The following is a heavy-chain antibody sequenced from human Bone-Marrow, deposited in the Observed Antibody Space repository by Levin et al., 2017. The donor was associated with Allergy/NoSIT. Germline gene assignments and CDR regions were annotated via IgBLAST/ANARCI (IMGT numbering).Heavy chain of an antibody. J-gene: IGHJ6*03. CDR2: ISAFNGDT. Sequence: ASVKVSCKASGFTFVNYGLSWVRQAPGQGLEWVGWISAFNGDTNYAQNLEGRVTMTTDTPTSTAYMELRSLKSDDTAVYYCAGGSAHRCYYLDVWGEGTTVTVSS. CDR1: GFTFVNYG. D-gene: IGHD1-14*01. CDR3: AGGSAHRCYYLDV. V-gene: IGHV1-18*01.